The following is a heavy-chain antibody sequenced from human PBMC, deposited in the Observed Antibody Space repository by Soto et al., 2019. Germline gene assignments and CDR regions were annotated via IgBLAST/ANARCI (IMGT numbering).Heavy chain of an antibody. Sequence: LMESGGGLVQPGGSLRLSCAASGFGFKIYWMHWVRQVPGKGLDWVSRINPDGRVKDYADSVKGRFAISRDNDRNKLYLQLDSLRGEDTAVYHCARENWVPDLWGQGTLVTVSS. CDR2: INPDGRVK. CDR1: GFGFKIYW. CDR3: ARENWVPDL. J-gene: IGHJ4*02. V-gene: IGHV3-74*01. D-gene: IGHD3-10*01.